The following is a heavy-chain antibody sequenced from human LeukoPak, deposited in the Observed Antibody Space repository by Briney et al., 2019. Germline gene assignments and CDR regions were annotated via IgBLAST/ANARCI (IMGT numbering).Heavy chain of an antibody. CDR2: ISGGSA. CDR3: AKDRSSRYDFWSGSFSHYYYYYMDV. V-gene: IGHV3-23*01. D-gene: IGHD3-3*01. J-gene: IGHJ6*03. Sequence: GGSLRLSCAASGFTFSSYAMSWVRQAPGKGLEWVSAISGGSAGYADSVKGRFTSSIYNSKNTLYLQMNSLRAEDTAVYYCAKDRSSRYDFWSGSFSHYYYYYMDVWGKGTTVTVSS. CDR1: GFTFSSYA.